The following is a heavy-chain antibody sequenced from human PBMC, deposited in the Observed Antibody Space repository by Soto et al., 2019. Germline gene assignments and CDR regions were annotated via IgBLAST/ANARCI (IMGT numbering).Heavy chain of an antibody. CDR2: ISGSVGST. CDR1: GFTFSTYA. CDR3: AKPDIVVVPAAIGY. D-gene: IGHD2-2*01. Sequence: GGSLRLSCAASGFTFSTYAMSWVRQAPGKGLEWVSAISGSVGSTYYADSVKGRFTISRDNSKNTLYLQMNSLRAEDTAVYYCAKPDIVVVPAAIGYWGQGTLVIVS. V-gene: IGHV3-23*01. J-gene: IGHJ4*02.